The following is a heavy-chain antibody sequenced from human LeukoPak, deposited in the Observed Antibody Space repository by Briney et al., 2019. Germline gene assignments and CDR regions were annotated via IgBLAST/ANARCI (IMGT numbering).Heavy chain of an antibody. CDR3: ARDLGQYYDTSDNWFDP. V-gene: IGHV3-7*01. Sequence: PGGSLRLSCAASGFSFTTYWMGWVRQAPGKGLEWVANINQDESSQYYVDAVRGRFTISRDNAKNSLNLQMNSLRAEDTAVYYCARDLGQYYDTSDNWFDPWGQGTLVTVSS. CDR1: GFSFTTYW. CDR2: INQDESSQ. D-gene: IGHD3-22*01. J-gene: IGHJ5*02.